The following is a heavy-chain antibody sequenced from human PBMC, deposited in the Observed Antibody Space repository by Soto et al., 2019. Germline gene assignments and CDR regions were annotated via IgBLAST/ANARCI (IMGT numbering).Heavy chain of an antibody. Sequence: QVQLQESGPGLVKPSQTLSLTCTVSGGSISSGNYYWSWIRQPPGKGLEWIGFISYSGTTHYSAALGSRVSXAXXXSXXQFSLDLSSVTAADTAVYYCATMGTPVTGLYYFDYWGQGTLVTVSS. J-gene: IGHJ4*02. CDR3: ATMGTPVTGLYYFDY. D-gene: IGHD4-17*01. CDR2: ISYSGTT. CDR1: GGSISSGNYY. V-gene: IGHV4-30-4*01.